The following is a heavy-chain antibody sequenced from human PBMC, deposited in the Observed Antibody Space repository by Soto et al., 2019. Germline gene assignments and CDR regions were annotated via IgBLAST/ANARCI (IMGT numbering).Heavy chain of an antibody. V-gene: IGHV3-48*01. Sequence: GGSLRLSCAASGFTFSSYSMNWVRQAPGKGLEWVSYISSSSSTIYYADSVKGRFTISRDNAKNSLYLQMNSLRAEDTAVYYCAREGFEYCSGGSCFSYYYYMDVWGKGTTVTVSS. CDR2: ISSSSSTI. J-gene: IGHJ6*03. CDR3: AREGFEYCSGGSCFSYYYYMDV. CDR1: GFTFSSYS. D-gene: IGHD2-15*01.